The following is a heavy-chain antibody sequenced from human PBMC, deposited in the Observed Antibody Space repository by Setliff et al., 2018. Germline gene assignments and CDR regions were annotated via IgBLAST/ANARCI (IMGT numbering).Heavy chain of an antibody. D-gene: IGHD5-12*01. Sequence: ASVKVSCKASGFTFTDYLMNWMRQAPEQRLEWMGRINLNTGNIFYAQEFQGRVTLTRDASISTAYMEPTGLRYDDTAIYYCARDTLALKDITLFDYWGQGTLVTVSS. CDR2: INLNTGNI. V-gene: IGHV1-2*02. CDR3: ARDTLALKDITLFDY. J-gene: IGHJ4*02. CDR1: GFTFTDYL.